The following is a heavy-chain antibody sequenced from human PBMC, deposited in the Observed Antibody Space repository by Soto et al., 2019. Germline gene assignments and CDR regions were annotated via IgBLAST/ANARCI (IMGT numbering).Heavy chain of an antibody. CDR3: ARDSSIAAAAPRFDP. J-gene: IGHJ5*02. D-gene: IGHD6-13*01. CDR2: IIPIFGTA. CDR1: GGTFSSYA. Sequence: SVKVSCKASGGTFSSYAISWVRQAPGQGLEWMGGIIPIFGTANYAQKFQGRVTITADESTSAAYMELSSLRSEDTAVYYCARDSSIAAAAPRFDPWGQGTLVTVSS. V-gene: IGHV1-69*13.